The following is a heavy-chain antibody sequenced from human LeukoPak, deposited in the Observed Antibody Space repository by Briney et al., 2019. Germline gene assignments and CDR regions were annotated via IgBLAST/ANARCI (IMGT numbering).Heavy chain of an antibody. CDR2: IVPIFGTA. V-gene: IGHV1-69*06. CDR1: GGTFSSYA. J-gene: IGHJ4*02. Sequence: GSSVKVSCKASGGTFSSYAISWVRQAPGQGLEWMGGIVPIFGTANYAQKFQGRVTITADKSTSTAYMELSRLRSDDTAVYYCAIIAALQREFDYWGQGTLVTVSS. D-gene: IGHD6-6*01. CDR3: AIIAALQREFDY.